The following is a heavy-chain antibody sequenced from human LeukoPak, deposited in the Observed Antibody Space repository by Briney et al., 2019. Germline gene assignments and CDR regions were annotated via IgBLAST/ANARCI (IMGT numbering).Heavy chain of an antibody. J-gene: IGHJ4*02. CDR3: ARVQTVADPQIGLVY. CDR1: GYTFTSYG. CDR2: ISAYNGNT. Sequence: GASVKVSCXASGYTFTSYGISWVRRAPGQGLEWMGWISAYNGNTNYAQKLQGRVTMTTDTSTSTAYMELRSLRSDDTAVYYCARVQTVADPQIGLVYWGQGTLVTVSS. V-gene: IGHV1-18*01. D-gene: IGHD4-23*01.